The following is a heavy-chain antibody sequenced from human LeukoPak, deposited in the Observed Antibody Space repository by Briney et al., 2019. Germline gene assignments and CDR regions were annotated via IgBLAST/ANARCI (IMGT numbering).Heavy chain of an antibody. J-gene: IGHJ4*02. D-gene: IGHD3-22*01. V-gene: IGHV1-69*04. CDR1: GGTFSSYA. CDR2: IIPILGIA. CDR3: ARSYYYDSSGLGTPPGY. Sequence: SVKVSCKASGGTFSSYAISWVRQAPGQGLEWMGRIIPILGIANYAQKFQGRVTVTADKSTSTAYMELSSLRSEDTAVYYCARSYYYDSSGLGTPPGYWGQGTLVTVSS.